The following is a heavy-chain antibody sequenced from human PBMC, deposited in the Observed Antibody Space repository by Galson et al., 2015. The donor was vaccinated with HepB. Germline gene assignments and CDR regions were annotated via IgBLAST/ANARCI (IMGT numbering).Heavy chain of an antibody. J-gene: IGHJ4*02. V-gene: IGHV3-30*04. CDR3: ARDPFYPALNGCLDY. CDR2: ISYAGNSK. D-gene: IGHD2-2*01. CDR1: GFSFRNYA. Sequence: SLRLSCAASGFSFRNYAMHWVRQAPGKGLEWVTLISYAGNSKYYSDSGKGRFTISRDNSKNTVYLQMNSLRPEDTAVYYCARDPFYPALNGCLDYWGQGTLVTVAS.